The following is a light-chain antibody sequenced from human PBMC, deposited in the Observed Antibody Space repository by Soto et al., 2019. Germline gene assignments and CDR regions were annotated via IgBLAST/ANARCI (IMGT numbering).Light chain of an antibody. CDR3: SSYTSSGTPV. Sequence: QSVLTQPASVSGSPGQSITISCTGTSSDVGAYNYVSWYQQHPGKAPKLMIYEVSNRPSGVSNRFSGSKSGNTASLTFSGLQAEDDADYYCSSYTSSGTPVFGGGTKLTVL. CDR1: SSDVGAYNY. J-gene: IGLJ2*01. CDR2: EVS. V-gene: IGLV2-14*01.